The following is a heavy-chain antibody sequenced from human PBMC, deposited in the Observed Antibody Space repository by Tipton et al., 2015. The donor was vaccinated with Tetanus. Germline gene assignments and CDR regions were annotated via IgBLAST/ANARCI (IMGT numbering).Heavy chain of an antibody. D-gene: IGHD6-13*01. CDR1: GGSISRGDYY. CDR3: ARGWGSSWYYFDY. CDR2: IYYSGST. J-gene: IGHJ4*02. Sequence: TLSLTCSVSGGSISRGDYYWSWIRQPPEKGLEWIGNIYYSGSTYYNPSLKSRVTISEDTSKNQFSLKLTSVTAADTAVYYCARGWGSSWYYFDYWGQGILVTVSS. V-gene: IGHV4-30-4*01.